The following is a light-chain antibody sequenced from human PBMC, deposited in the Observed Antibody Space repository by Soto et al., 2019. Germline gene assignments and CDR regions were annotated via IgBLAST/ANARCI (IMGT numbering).Light chain of an antibody. CDR3: QQYNNCSPCT. CDR2: GAS. V-gene: IGKV3-15*01. J-gene: IGKJ1*01. Sequence: EIVMTQSPATLSVSPGERATLSCRASQSVSSNLAWYQQKPGQAPRLLIYGASTRATGIPARFSGSGSGTDVSRTICSLLAEDYAVYSCQQYNNCSPCTFVQGTKVEIK. CDR1: QSVSSN.